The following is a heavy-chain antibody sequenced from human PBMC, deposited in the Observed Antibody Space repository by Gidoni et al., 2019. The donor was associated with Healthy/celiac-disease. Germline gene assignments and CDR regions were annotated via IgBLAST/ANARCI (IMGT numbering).Heavy chain of an antibody. CDR1: GFTFSSYA. Sequence: EVQLLASGGGLVQPGGSLSLSCAASGFTFSSYAMRWVRQAPGKGLEWVSAISGRGGSTYYADSVKGRFTISRDNSKNTLCLQMNSLRAEDTAVYYCAKGTTVTPGYYGMDVWGQGTTVTVSS. V-gene: IGHV3-23*01. CDR3: AKGTTVTPGYYGMDV. J-gene: IGHJ6*02. D-gene: IGHD4-17*01. CDR2: ISGRGGST.